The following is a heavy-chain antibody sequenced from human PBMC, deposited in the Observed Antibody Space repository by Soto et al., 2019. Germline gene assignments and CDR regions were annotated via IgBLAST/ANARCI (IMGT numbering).Heavy chain of an antibody. CDR2: MNPNSGNT. Sequence: QVQLVQSGAEVKKPGASVKVSCKAPGYTFTSYEINWVRQATGQGLEWMGWMNPNSGNTGYAQKSQCRVTLTRNTSISTASMGLRSMGSESTAVYYCAGETVGGNAYWCQGTRVTVS. CDR3: AGETVGGNAY. J-gene: IGHJ4*02. CDR1: GYTFTSYE. V-gene: IGHV1-8*02. D-gene: IGHD1-26*01.